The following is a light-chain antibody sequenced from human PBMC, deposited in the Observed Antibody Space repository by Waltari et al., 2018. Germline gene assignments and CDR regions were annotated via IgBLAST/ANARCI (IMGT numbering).Light chain of an antibody. Sequence: QSALPQPASVSGSPGQPIPISCTGTSSHVGSYILVSWYQQHPGKAPKLMIYEVSQRPSGVSNRFSGSKSGNTASLTISGLQAEDEADYYCCSYAPGSSLLFGGGTKVTVL. CDR1: SSHVGSYIL. CDR3: CSYAPGSSLL. CDR2: EVS. J-gene: IGLJ3*02. V-gene: IGLV2-23*01.